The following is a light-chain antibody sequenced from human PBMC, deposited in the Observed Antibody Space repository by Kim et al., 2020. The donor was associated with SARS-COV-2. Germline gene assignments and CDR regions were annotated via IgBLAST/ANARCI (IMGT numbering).Light chain of an antibody. Sequence: ASVGDKVTITCRASQTIRTFLNWYQQKPGKAPNLLIHSASTLQSGVPSRFSGSGSGTDFTLTISSLHPEDFATYYCQQSYNTPRYTFGLGTKLEI. CDR3: QQSYNTPRYT. CDR2: SAS. J-gene: IGKJ2*01. V-gene: IGKV1-39*01. CDR1: QTIRTF.